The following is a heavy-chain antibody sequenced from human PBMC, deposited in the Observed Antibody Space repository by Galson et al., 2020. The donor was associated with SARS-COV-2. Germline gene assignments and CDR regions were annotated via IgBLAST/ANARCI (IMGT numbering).Heavy chain of an antibody. J-gene: IGHJ4*02. CDR3: ATSGYCSGGSCFSR. D-gene: IGHD2-15*01. CDR1: GGTINTFY. Sequence: ETSETLSLTCTVSGGTINTFYWSWIRQPAGEGLEWIGRVYASGSSDYNPSLKSQVTMSVDTSNNQFSLKLSAVNAADTAVYYCATSGYCSGGSCFSRWGQGTLVTVSS. CDR2: VYASGSS. V-gene: IGHV4-4*07.